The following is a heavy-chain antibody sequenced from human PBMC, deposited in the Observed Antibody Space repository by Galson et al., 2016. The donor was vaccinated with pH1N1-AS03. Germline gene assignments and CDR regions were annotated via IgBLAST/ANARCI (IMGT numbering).Heavy chain of an antibody. J-gene: IGHJ6*02. CDR3: ARDHFVLPYFDWLNDRFYGMDV. V-gene: IGHV1-46*01. CDR2: INPSGGST. Sequence: SVKVSCKASGYTFTSYYIHWVRQAPGQGLEWMGIINPSGGSTRNAKKFQGRISVTRDTSTSTVNMELSSLRSEDTAVYYCARDHFVLPYFDWLNDRFYGMDVWGQGTTVTVSS. D-gene: IGHD3-9*01. CDR1: GYTFTSYY.